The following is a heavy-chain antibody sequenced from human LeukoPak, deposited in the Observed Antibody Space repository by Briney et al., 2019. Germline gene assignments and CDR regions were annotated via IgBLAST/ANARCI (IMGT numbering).Heavy chain of an antibody. Sequence: GGSLRLSCAVSGFTFSDYYMSWIRQAPGKGLEWVSYVSSGGSTISHADSVKGRFTISRDNAENSLYLQMNSLRAEDTALYHCARETSRSRAFDIWGQGTVVTVSS. J-gene: IGHJ3*02. V-gene: IGHV3-11*01. CDR1: GFTFSDYY. CDR2: VSSGGSTI. CDR3: ARETSRSRAFDI. D-gene: IGHD2-2*01.